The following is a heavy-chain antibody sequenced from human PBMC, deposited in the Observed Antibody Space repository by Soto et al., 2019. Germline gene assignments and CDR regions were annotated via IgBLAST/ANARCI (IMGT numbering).Heavy chain of an antibody. CDR1: GFTFTSYS. J-gene: IGHJ6*02. V-gene: IGHV3-48*02. Sequence: GGSLRLSCAASGFTFTSYSMNWVRQAPGKGLEWVSYISSGSTTIYYADSVKGRFTISRDNAKNSLYLQMNSLRDEDTAVYYCARVGYSSSAGYYNYGMDVWGQGTTVTVSS. D-gene: IGHD6-6*01. CDR3: ARVGYSSSAGYYNYGMDV. CDR2: ISSGSTTI.